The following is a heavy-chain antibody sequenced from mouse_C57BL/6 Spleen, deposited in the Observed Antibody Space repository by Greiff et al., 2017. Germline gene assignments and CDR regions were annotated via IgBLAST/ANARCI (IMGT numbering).Heavy chain of an antibody. CDR1: GYSITSGYY. D-gene: IGHD2-3*01. Sequence: EVQLQQSGPGLVKPSQSLSLTCSFTGYSITSGYYWNWIRQFPGNKLEWMGYISYDGSNNYNPSLKNRISIARDTSKNQFFLKLNSVTTEDTATYYCARYDGYYWYFDVWGTGTTVTVSS. CDR3: ARYDGYYWYFDV. J-gene: IGHJ1*03. V-gene: IGHV3-6*01. CDR2: ISYDGSN.